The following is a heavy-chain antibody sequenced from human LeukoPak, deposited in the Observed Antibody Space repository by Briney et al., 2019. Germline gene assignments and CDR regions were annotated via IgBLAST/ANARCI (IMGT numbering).Heavy chain of an antibody. Sequence: PGGSLRLSCAASGFTFDDYAMHWVRQAPGKGLEWVSGISWNSGSIGYADSVKGRFTISRDNAKNSLYLQMNSLRAEDTALYYCARADYRGQGTLVTVSS. CDR2: ISWNSGSI. CDR3: ARADY. CDR1: GFTFDDYA. J-gene: IGHJ4*02. V-gene: IGHV3-9*01.